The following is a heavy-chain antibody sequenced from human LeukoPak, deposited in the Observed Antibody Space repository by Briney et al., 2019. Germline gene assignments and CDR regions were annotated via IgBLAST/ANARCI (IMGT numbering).Heavy chain of an antibody. Sequence: GGSLRLSCAASGFTFSSYNMNWVRQPPGKGLQWVSYISSSSNIIYYADSVKGRFTISRDNAKNSLFLQMNSLRAEDTAVYYCARDFAREFTIDYWGQGTLSPSPQ. V-gene: IGHV3-48*01. D-gene: IGHD3-10*01. J-gene: IGHJ4*02. CDR3: ARDFAREFTIDY. CDR1: GFTFSSYN. CDR2: ISSSSNII.